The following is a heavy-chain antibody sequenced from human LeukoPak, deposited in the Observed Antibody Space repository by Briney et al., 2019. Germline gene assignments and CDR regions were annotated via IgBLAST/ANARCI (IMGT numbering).Heavy chain of an antibody. D-gene: IGHD3-22*01. CDR1: GYSLTSYW. J-gene: IGHJ4*02. CDR3: ARRVTYYYDSSGYDY. V-gene: IGHV5-51*01. CDR2: IYPGDSDT. Sequence: GESLKISCKGSGYSLTSYWIGWVRQMPGKGLEWMGIIYPGDSDTRYSPSFQGQVTISADKSISTAYLQWSSLKASDTATYYCARRVTYYYDSSGYDYWGQGTLVTVSS.